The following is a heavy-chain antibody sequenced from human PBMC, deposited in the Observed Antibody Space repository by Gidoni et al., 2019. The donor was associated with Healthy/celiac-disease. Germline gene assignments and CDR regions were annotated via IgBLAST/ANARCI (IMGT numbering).Heavy chain of an antibody. D-gene: IGHD3-22*01. CDR3: ARDRAPYDSSGYYSPYFDY. Sequence: QVQLQESGPGLVKPSETLSLTCAVSGYSISSGYYCGWIRQPPGKGLEWIGSIYHSGSTYYNPSLKSLVTSSVDTSKNQCDLKRSSVTAADTAVYYCARDRAPYDSSGYYSPYFDYWGQGTLVTVSS. CDR1: GYSISSGYY. J-gene: IGHJ4*02. V-gene: IGHV4-38-2*02. CDR2: IYHSGST.